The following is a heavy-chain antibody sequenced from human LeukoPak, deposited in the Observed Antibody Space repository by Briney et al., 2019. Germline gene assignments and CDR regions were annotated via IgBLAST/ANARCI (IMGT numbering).Heavy chain of an antibody. CDR1: GFTFSSYG. CDR2: ISSSSSTI. CDR3: ARGIAVAALRYFDY. D-gene: IGHD6-13*01. Sequence: GGSLRLSCAASGFTFSSYGMTWVRQAPGKGLEWVSYISSSSSTIYYADSVKGRFTISRDNAKNSLYLQLNSLRAEDTAVYYCARGIAVAALRYFDYWGQGTLVTVSS. V-gene: IGHV3-48*01. J-gene: IGHJ4*02.